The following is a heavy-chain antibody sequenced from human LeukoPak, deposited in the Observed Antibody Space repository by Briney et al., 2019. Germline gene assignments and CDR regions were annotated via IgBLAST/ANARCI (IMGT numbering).Heavy chain of an antibody. CDR3: ARYPIPLRSHLDY. CDR1: GGSFSGYY. Sequence: KASETLSLTCAVYGGSFSGYYWSWIRQPPVKGLEWIGEINHSGSTNYNPSLKSRVTISVDTSKNQFSLKLSSVTAADTAVYYCARYPIPLRSHLDYWGQGTLVTVSS. CDR2: INHSGST. V-gene: IGHV4-34*01. D-gene: IGHD4-17*01. J-gene: IGHJ4*02.